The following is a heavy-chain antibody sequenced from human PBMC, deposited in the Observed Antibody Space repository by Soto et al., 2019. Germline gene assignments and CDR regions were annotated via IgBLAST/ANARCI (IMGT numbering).Heavy chain of an antibody. D-gene: IGHD1-1*01. V-gene: IGHV3-30-3*01. CDR1: GFTFDTYG. Sequence: GGSLRLSCVASGFTFDTYGIHWVRQAPGNGLQWVALISYEGSNTYYADSVRGRFTISRDNSKNTLYLQMNTLRPEDTGLYYCARVTPGNNLYYFSGLDFWGQGTSVTVS. J-gene: IGHJ6*02. CDR3: ARVTPGNNLYYFSGLDF. CDR2: ISYEGSNT.